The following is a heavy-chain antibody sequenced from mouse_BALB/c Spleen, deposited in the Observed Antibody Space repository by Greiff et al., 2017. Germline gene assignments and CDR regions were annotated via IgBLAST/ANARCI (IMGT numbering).Heavy chain of an antibody. CDR3: FYYRYDGGDFDY. Sequence: QVQLQQSGAELVKPGASVKLSCKASGYTFTSYYMYWVKQRPGQGLEWIGEINPSNGGTNFNEKFKSKATLTVDKSSSTAYMQLSSLTSEDSAVYYSFYYRYDGGDFDYWGQGTTLTVSS. V-gene: IGHV1S81*02. CDR2: INPSNGGT. D-gene: IGHD2-14*01. J-gene: IGHJ2*01. CDR1: GYTFTSYY.